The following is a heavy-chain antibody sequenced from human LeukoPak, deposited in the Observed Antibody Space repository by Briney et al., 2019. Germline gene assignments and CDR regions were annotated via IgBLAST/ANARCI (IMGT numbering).Heavy chain of an antibody. CDR2: INPNSGGT. D-gene: IGHD3-10*01. Sequence: ASVKVSCKASGYTFSSYGISWVRQAPGQGLEWMGWINPNSGGTNYAQKFQGRVTMTRDTSISTAYMELSRLRSDDTAVYYCAREWGYGSGSYFDPWGQGTLVTVSS. CDR1: GYTFSSYG. V-gene: IGHV1-2*02. J-gene: IGHJ5*02. CDR3: AREWGYGSGSYFDP.